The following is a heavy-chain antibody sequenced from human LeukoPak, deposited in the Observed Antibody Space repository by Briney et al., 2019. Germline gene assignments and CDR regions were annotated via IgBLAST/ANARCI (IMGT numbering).Heavy chain of an antibody. Sequence: PGGTLRLSCAASGFTFSSYWMHWVRQAPGKGLVWVSRINSDGSSTSYADSVKGRFTISRDNAKNSLYLQMNSLRAEDTAVYYCARFVPGYYYMDVWGKGTTVTVSS. CDR3: ARFVPGYYYMDV. CDR1: GFTFSSYW. D-gene: IGHD3-10*02. V-gene: IGHV3-74*01. CDR2: INSDGSST. J-gene: IGHJ6*03.